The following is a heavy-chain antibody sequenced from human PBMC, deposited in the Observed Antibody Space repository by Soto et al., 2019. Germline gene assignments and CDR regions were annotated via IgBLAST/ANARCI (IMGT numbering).Heavy chain of an antibody. D-gene: IGHD6-19*01. CDR1: GGTFRTYA. CDR3: AKGAVAGTPTSYYYYGMDV. Sequence: QVQLLQSGAEVKKPGSSVRVSCEASGGTFRTYAISWVRQAPGPGLEWMGEIIPIFGTVNYAQKFQVRVTIPADDYTTTVHMALRSLRSEDTAVYYCAKGAVAGTPTSYYYYGMDVWGQGTTVTVSS. CDR2: IIPIFGTV. V-gene: IGHV1-69*12. J-gene: IGHJ6*02.